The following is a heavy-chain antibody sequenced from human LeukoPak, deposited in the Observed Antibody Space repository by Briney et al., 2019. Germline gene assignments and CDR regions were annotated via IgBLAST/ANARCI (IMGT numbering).Heavy chain of an antibody. D-gene: IGHD6-19*01. CDR3: ARDGEQWLAGSPTSRWGMDV. V-gene: IGHV4-4*02. CDR2: IYHSGST. J-gene: IGHJ6*02. Sequence: SETLSLTCAVSGGSISSSNWWSWVRQPPGKGLEWIGEIYHSGSTNYNPSLKSRVTISVDKSKNQFSLKLSSVTAADTAVYYCARDGEQWLAGSPTSRWGMDVWGQGTTVTVYS. CDR1: GGSISSSNW.